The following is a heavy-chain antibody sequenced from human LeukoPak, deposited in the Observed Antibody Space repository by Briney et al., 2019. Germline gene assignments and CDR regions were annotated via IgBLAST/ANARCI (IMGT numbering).Heavy chain of an antibody. CDR2: FSGSGGNT. Sequence: GGSLRLSCAASGFTFSSNAMSWVRQAPGKGLEWVSTFSGSGGNTYYADSVKGRFTISRDNSKNTLFLQMNSLRADDTAVYYCAKTGRGVTTGTTYYYYMDVWGKGTTVTVSS. D-gene: IGHD1-7*01. V-gene: IGHV3-23*01. J-gene: IGHJ6*03. CDR3: AKTGRGVTTGTTYYYYMDV. CDR1: GFTFSSNA.